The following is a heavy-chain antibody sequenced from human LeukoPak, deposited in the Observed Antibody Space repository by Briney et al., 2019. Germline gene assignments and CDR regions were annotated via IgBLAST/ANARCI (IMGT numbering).Heavy chain of an antibody. CDR1: GFTFSSYW. V-gene: IGHV4-4*02. CDR3: ARADPMGGDY. Sequence: GSLRLSCAGSGFTFSSYWMSWVRQAPGKGLEWIGEIYHSGSTNYNPSLKSRVTISVDKSKNQFSLKLSSVTAADTAVYYCARADPMGGDYWGQGTLVTVSS. D-gene: IGHD3-16*01. CDR2: IYHSGST. J-gene: IGHJ4*02.